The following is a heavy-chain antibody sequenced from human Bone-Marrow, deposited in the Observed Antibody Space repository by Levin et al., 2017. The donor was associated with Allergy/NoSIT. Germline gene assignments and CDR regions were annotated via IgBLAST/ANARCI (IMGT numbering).Heavy chain of an antibody. V-gene: IGHV4-30-2*01. J-gene: IGHJ5*02. CDR2: IYQTGNT. Sequence: SETLSLTCAVSGDSISNGGYSWSWIRQTPGKGLEFLGYIYQTGNTFYNPSLKSRLTMSVDRSHNQFSLKLTSVTAADTAVYFCARSSPVLVVAGWFDPWGQGILVSVSS. CDR3: ARSSPVLVVAGWFDP. D-gene: IGHD2-8*02. CDR1: GDSISNGGYS.